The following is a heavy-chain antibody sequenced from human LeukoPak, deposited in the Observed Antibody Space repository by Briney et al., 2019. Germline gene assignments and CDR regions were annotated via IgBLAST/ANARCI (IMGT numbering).Heavy chain of an antibody. V-gene: IGHV1-46*01. CDR1: GYTFTSYF. J-gene: IGHJ5*02. CDR3: ARDLLSSSSWSDWFDP. Sequence: ASVKVSCQASGYTFTSYFMHGVRQAPGQGLEWVGIINPSGGGTSYARKFHRRVTMTKDRSTSTAYMELSSLRSEDTAVYYCARDLLSSSSWSDWFDPWGQGTLVTVSS. CDR2: INPSGGGT. D-gene: IGHD6-13*01.